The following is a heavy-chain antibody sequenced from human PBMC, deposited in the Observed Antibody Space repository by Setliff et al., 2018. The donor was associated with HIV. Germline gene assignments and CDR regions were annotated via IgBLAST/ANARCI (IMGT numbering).Heavy chain of an antibody. Sequence: NPSETLSLTCSVSGGSVISYLWHWFRQPPGKGLEWIGYIYYTGITDYNPSLEGRLTISVDTSKNQVSLKLKSVTTADTAVYYCARLGRGTYYYDSSGYLYAFDIWGQGTMVTVSS. D-gene: IGHD3-22*01. CDR1: GGSVISYL. J-gene: IGHJ3*02. CDR3: ARLGRGTYYYDSSGYLYAFDI. CDR2: IYYTGIT. V-gene: IGHV4-59*02.